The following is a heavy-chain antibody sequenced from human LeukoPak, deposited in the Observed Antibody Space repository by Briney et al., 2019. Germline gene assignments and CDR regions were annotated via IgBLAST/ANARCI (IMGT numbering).Heavy chain of an antibody. J-gene: IGHJ6*03. Sequence: SETLSLTCAVYGGSFSGYYWSWLRQPPGKGLEWIGEINHSGSTNYNPSLKSRVTISVDTSKNQFSLKLSSVTAADTAVYYCARHRYSSGWYDYYYMDVWGKGTTVTISS. D-gene: IGHD6-19*01. CDR1: GGSFSGYY. V-gene: IGHV4-34*01. CDR3: ARHRYSSGWYDYYYMDV. CDR2: INHSGST.